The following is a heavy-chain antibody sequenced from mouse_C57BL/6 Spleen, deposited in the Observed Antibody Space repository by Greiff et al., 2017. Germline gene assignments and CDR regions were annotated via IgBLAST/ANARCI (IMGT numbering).Heavy chain of an antibody. Sequence: QVQLKQSGPELVKPGASVKISCKASGYAFSSSWMNWVKQRPGKGLEWIGRIYPGDGDTNYNGKFKGKATLTADKSSSTAYMQLSSLTSGDSAVYFCARWLLGPSWFDYWGQGTTLTVSA. CDR3: ARWLLGPSWFDY. J-gene: IGHJ2*01. CDR2: IYPGDGDT. D-gene: IGHD2-3*01. CDR1: GYAFSSSW. V-gene: IGHV1-82*01.